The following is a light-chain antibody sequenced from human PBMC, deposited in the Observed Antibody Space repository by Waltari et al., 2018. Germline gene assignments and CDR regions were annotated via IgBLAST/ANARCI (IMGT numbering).Light chain of an antibody. J-gene: IGLJ2*01. V-gene: IGLV2-14*03. CDR2: DVS. CDR1: SSDVGGYNY. CDR3: SSYTSSSTVV. Sequence: QSALTQPASVSGSPGPSITISCTGTSSDVGGYNYVSWYQQHPGKAPKRMIYDVSNRPSGVSNRFSGSKSGNTASLPISGLQAEDEADYCCSSYTSSSTVVFGGGTKLTVI.